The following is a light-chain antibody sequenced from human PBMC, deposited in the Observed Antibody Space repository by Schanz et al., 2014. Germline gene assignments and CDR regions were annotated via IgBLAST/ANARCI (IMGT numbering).Light chain of an antibody. CDR2: DVN. CDR1: SSDVGGYNY. V-gene: IGLV2-8*01. J-gene: IGLJ3*02. CDR3: SSFTSSHTHV. Sequence: QSALTQPPSASGSPGQSVTISCTGTSSDVGGYNYVSWYQQHPGKAPKLMIFDVNQRPSGVPDRFSGSKSGNTASLTVSGLQAEDEADYYCSSFTSSHTHVFGGGTKLTVL.